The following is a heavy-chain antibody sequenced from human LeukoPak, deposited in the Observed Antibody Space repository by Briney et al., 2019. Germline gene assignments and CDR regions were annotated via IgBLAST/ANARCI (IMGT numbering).Heavy chain of an antibody. CDR3: AKDPYDFWSGYSHFDY. J-gene: IGHJ4*02. CDR1: GFTFSSYG. V-gene: IGHV3-30*02. CDR2: IRYDGSNK. Sequence: PGGSLRLSCAASGFTFSSYGMHWVRQAPGKGLEWVAFIRYDGSNKYYADSVKGRFTISRDNSKNALYLQMNSLRAEDTAVYYCAKDPYDFWSGYSHFDYWGQGTLVTVSS. D-gene: IGHD3-3*01.